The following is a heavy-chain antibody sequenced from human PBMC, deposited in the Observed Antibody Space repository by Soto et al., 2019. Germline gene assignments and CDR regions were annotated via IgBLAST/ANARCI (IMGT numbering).Heavy chain of an antibody. J-gene: IGHJ6*02. D-gene: IGHD1-26*01. Sequence: QVQLVQSGAEVKKPGASVKVSCKASGYTFTSYGISWVRQAPGQGLEWMGWISAYNGNTNYAQKLHVRVTMTTDTATRTPYREQRSLRSEATAVYYCAGRGSFCELTDYYCYLMNVWGQTSTDTVSS. V-gene: IGHV1-18*01. CDR2: ISAYNGNT. CDR3: AGRGSFCELTDYYCYLMNV. CDR1: GYTFTSYG.